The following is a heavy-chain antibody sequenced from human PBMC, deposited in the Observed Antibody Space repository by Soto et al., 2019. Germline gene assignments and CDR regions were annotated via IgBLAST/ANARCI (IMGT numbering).Heavy chain of an antibody. CDR3: ARYPTTGTTGYYYGMDV. Sequence: ASVKVSCKASGYTFTSYDINWVRQATGQGLEWMGWMNPNSGSTGYAQKFQGRVTMTRNTSISTAYMELSSLRSEDTAVYYCARYPTTGTTGYYYGMDVWGQGTTVTVSS. CDR2: MNPNSGST. J-gene: IGHJ6*02. V-gene: IGHV1-8*01. D-gene: IGHD1-1*01. CDR1: GYTFTSYD.